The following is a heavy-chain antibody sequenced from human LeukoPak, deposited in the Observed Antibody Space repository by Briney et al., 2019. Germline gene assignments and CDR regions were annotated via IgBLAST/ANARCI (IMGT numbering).Heavy chain of an antibody. V-gene: IGHV3-64*01. CDR1: GFTVSNYY. D-gene: IGHD2-21*02. J-gene: IGHJ3*02. CDR2: ISRNGGST. CDR3: ARVGDNDAFDI. Sequence: PGGSLRLSCAASGFTVSNYYMSWVRQAPGRGLEYVSAISRNGGSTYYANSVKGRFTISRDNSKNTLYLQMGSLRAEDMAIYYCARVGDNDAFDIWGQGTVVAVSS.